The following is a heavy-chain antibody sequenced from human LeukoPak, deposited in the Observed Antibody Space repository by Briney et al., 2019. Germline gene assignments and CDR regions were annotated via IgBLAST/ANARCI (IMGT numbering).Heavy chain of an antibody. V-gene: IGHV3-7*01. J-gene: IGHJ6*02. Sequence: PGGSLRLSCAASGFTFSSYWMSWVRQAPGKGLEWVANIKQDGSEKYYVDSVKGRFTISRDNAKNSLYLQMNSLRAEDTAVYYCARDKCGSTSCYPHHYYYYGMDVWGQGTTVTVSS. CDR1: GFTFSSYW. CDR3: ARDKCGSTSCYPHHYYYYGMDV. CDR2: IKQDGSEK. D-gene: IGHD2-2*01.